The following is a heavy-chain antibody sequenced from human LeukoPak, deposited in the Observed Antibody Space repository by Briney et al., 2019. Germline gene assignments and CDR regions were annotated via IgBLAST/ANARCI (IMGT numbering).Heavy chain of an antibody. V-gene: IGHV3-48*04. Sequence: GGSLRLSCAASGFTFSSYSMNWVRQAPGKGLEWVSYISSSSSTIYYADSVKGRFTISRDNAKNSLYLQMNSLRVDDTAVFYCARAGDVGAVDSWGQGTLVTVSS. CDR3: ARAGDVGAVDS. J-gene: IGHJ4*02. D-gene: IGHD1-26*01. CDR1: GFTFSSYS. CDR2: ISSSSSTI.